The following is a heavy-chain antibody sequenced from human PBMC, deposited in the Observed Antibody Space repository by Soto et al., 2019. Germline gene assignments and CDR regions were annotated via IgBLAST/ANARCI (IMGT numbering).Heavy chain of an antibody. CDR3: VRDGTKTLRDWFDP. CDR1: GASISGFY. J-gene: IGHJ5*02. V-gene: IGHV4-4*07. Sequence: PSETLSLTCTVSGASISGFYWSWIRKSAGKGLEWIGRIYATGTTDYNPSLKSRVMMSVDTSRKQFSLKLRSVTAADTAVYYCVRDGTKTLRDWFDPWGQGISVTVSS. D-gene: IGHD1-1*01. CDR2: IYATGTT.